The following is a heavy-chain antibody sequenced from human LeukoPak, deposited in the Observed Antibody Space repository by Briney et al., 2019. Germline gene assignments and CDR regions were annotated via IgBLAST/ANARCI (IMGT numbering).Heavy chain of an antibody. CDR1: GFTVSSNY. CDR2: IYSGGST. Sequence: GGSLRLSCAASGFTVSSNYMGWVRQAPGKGLEWVSVIYSGGSTYYADSVKGRFTISRDNSKNTLYLQMNSLRAEDTAVYYCARMRGTYSSMMWFDPWGQGTLVTVSS. J-gene: IGHJ5*02. V-gene: IGHV3-53*01. CDR3: ARMRGTYSSMMWFDP. D-gene: IGHD6-13*01.